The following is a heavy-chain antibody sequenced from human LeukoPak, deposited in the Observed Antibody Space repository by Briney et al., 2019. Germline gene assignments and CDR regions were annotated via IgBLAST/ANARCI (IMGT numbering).Heavy chain of an antibody. D-gene: IGHD5-24*01. Sequence: ASVTVSCTASEYTFSNYHMNWVRQAPGQGPEWMGYINTNTGNPTYAQGFIGRFVFSLDTSVSTAYLQISSLKAEDTAIYYCARTRDGFNFYFDYWGQGTLVTVSS. CDR3: ARTRDGFNFYFDY. J-gene: IGHJ4*02. CDR1: EYTFSNYH. V-gene: IGHV7-4-1*02. CDR2: INTNTGNP.